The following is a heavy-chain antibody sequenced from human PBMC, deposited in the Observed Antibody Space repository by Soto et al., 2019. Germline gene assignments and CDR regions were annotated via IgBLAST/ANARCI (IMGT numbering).Heavy chain of an antibody. J-gene: IGHJ6*02. D-gene: IGHD3-3*01. V-gene: IGHV5-51*01. CDR2: IYPGDSDT. Sequence: PGESLKISCKGSGYSFTSYWIGWVRQMPGEGLEWMGIIYPGDSDTRYSPSFQGQVTISADKSISTAYLQWSSLKASDTAMYYCARVHDFWSGYHLRYYYYGMDVWGQGTTVTVSS. CDR1: GYSFTSYW. CDR3: ARVHDFWSGYHLRYYYYGMDV.